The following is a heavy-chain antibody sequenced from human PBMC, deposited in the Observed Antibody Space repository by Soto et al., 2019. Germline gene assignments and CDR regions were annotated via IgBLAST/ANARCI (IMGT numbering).Heavy chain of an antibody. CDR3: AHRRTYSGSYSFTNWFDP. D-gene: IGHD1-26*01. J-gene: IGHJ5*02. CDR1: GFSLTTPGVG. Sequence: QITLKEPGPTLVKPTQTLTLTCTFSGFSLTTPGVGVGWIRQPPGKALEWLGIIYWNDDERYSPSLKSRLTITKDTSKNQVVLTMTNMDPVDTATYYCAHRRTYSGSYSFTNWFDPWGPGTLVTVSS. CDR2: IYWNDDE. V-gene: IGHV2-5*01.